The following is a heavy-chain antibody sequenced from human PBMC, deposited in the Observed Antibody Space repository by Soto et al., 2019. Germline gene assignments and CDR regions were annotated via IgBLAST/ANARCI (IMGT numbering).Heavy chain of an antibody. CDR3: ARGGRGYSGYDFDAFDI. J-gene: IGHJ3*02. Sequence: SETLSLTCTVSGGSISGSSYYWGWIRQPPGKGLEWIGSIYYSGSTNYNPSLKSRVTISVDTSKNQFSLKLSSVTAADTAVYYCARGGRGYSGYDFDAFDIWGQGTMVTVSS. V-gene: IGHV4-39*07. CDR2: IYYSGST. D-gene: IGHD5-12*01. CDR1: GGSISGSSYY.